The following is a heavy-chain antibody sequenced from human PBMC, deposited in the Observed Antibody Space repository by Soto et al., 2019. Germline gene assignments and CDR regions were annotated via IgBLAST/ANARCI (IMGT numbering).Heavy chain of an antibody. V-gene: IGHV3-23*01. CDR1: GFTFSSYA. Sequence: EVQLLESGGGSVQPGGSLRLSCAASGFTFSSYAMHWVRRPPGKGLEWVSSISGSGGTAYYADSVKGRFSISRDSLVNTLYLQVNSLRAADTAVYYCAKGRGQNWNFDYWGKGTLVAVSP. D-gene: IGHD1-1*01. J-gene: IGHJ4*02. CDR2: ISGSGGTA. CDR3: AKGRGQNWNFDY.